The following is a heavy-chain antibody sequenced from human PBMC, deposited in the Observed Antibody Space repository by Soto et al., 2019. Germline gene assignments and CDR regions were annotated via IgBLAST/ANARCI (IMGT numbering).Heavy chain of an antibody. D-gene: IGHD3-10*01. V-gene: IGHV1-3*01. J-gene: IGHJ5*02. CDR2: INAGNGNT. Sequence: ASVKVSCKASGYTFTSYAMHWVRQAPGQRLEWMGWINAGNGNTKYSQKFQGRVTITRDTSASTAYMELSSLRSEDTAVFYCARDRLITMVRGVANWFGPWGQGTLVTVSS. CDR1: GYTFTSYA. CDR3: ARDRLITMVRGVANWFGP.